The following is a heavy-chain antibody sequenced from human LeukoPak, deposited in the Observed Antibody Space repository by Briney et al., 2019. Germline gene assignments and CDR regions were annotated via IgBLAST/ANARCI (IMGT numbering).Heavy chain of an antibody. D-gene: IGHD2-15*01. CDR3: ARGVVGSSDALDT. J-gene: IGHJ3*02. CDR1: GYTFNNYN. CDR2: MNPNSGNA. Sequence: ASVKVSCKASGYTFNNYNINWVRQATGQALEWVGWMNPNSGNAAYAQKFQDRVSMTRNTSITTAYMELSSLISEDTAVYYCARGVVGSSDALDTWGQGTLVTVSS. V-gene: IGHV1-8*01.